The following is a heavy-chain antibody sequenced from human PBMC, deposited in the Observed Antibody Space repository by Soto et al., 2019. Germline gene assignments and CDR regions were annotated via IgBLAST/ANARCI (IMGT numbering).Heavy chain of an antibody. V-gene: IGHV3-53*01. Sequence: GGSLRLSCAASGFTVSSNYMSWVRQAPGKGLEWVSVIYSGGSTYYADSVKGRFTISRDNSKNTLYLQMNSLRAEDTAVYYCARLAQAAHPRWLHNNQYFDYWGQGTLVTVSS. CDR3: ARLAQAAHPRWLHNNQYFDY. J-gene: IGHJ4*02. CDR2: IYSGGST. D-gene: IGHD5-12*01. CDR1: GFTVSSNY.